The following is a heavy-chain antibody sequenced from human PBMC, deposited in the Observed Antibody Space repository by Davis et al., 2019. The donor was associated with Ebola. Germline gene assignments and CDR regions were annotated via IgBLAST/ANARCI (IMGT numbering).Heavy chain of an antibody. CDR2: INSDGSSI. J-gene: IGHJ6*02. V-gene: IGHV3-74*01. Sequence: GESLKISCAAFGFTFTNYWMHWVRQAPGKGLVWVSRINSDGSSINYADSVKGRFTISRDNAKNTLYLQMNSLRAEDTAVYYCTRTSGSSYYYGMDVWGQGTTVTVSS. CDR1: GFTFTNYW. CDR3: TRTSGSSYYYGMDV. D-gene: IGHD3-22*01.